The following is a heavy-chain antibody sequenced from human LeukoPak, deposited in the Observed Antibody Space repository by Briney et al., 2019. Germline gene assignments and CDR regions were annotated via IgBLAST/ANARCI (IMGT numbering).Heavy chain of an antibody. D-gene: IGHD4-17*01. V-gene: IGHV3-30*02. CDR2: IRYDGTNQ. Sequence: GGSLRLSCTASGYIFSSYGIHSVRQAPGKGLHWVTFIRYDGTNQYYADSVKGRFTVSRDNSKNTVYLQMNSLRPDDTAIYYCAEDAYGALDYWGQGTLVTVSS. J-gene: IGHJ4*02. CDR3: AEDAYGALDY. CDR1: GYIFSSYG.